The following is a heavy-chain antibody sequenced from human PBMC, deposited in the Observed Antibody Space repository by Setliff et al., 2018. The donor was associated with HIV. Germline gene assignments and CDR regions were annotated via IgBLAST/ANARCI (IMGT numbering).Heavy chain of an antibody. CDR2: IDYSGSP. CDR3: ARSYNYDAFDI. V-gene: IGHV4-34*01. D-gene: IGHD1-1*01. Sequence: SETLSLTCAVYGGSFSGYHWSWIRQPPGKGLEWIGEIDYSGSPNYNPSLKSRVTMSVDTSKNQFSLKLTSVTAADTAVYYCARSYNYDAFDIWGQGTMVTVSS. J-gene: IGHJ3*02. CDR1: GGSFSGYH.